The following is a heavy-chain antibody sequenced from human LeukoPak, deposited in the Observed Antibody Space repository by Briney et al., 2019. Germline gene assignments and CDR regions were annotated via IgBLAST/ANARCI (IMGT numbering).Heavy chain of an antibody. CDR2: ITGLGGST. J-gene: IGHJ4*02. D-gene: IGHD5-12*01. CDR3: AKDSGYDYMDS. Sequence: GGSLRLSCAASGFTFRDYAMSWVRQAPGEGREWVSSITGLGGSTFYADSVKGRFTFSRDNSNNMLYLQMNSLRTDDTAVYYCAKDSGYDYMDSWGQGTLVIVSS. V-gene: IGHV3-23*01. CDR1: GFTFRDYA.